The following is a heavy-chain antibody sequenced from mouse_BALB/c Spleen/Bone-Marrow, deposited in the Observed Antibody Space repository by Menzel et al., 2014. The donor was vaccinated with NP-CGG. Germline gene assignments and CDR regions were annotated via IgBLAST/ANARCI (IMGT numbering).Heavy chain of an antibody. J-gene: IGHJ3*01. V-gene: IGHV14-3*02. CDR3: AMYYYGSSLFAY. CDR1: GFNIXDTY. D-gene: IGHD1-1*01. Sequence: DVKLVESGAELVKPGASVKLSCTASGFNIXDTYMHWVKQRPEQGLEWIGRIDPANGNTRYDPKFQGKATITADTSSNTAYLQLSSLTSEDTAVYYCAMYYYGSSLFAYWGQGTLVTASA. CDR2: IDPANGNT.